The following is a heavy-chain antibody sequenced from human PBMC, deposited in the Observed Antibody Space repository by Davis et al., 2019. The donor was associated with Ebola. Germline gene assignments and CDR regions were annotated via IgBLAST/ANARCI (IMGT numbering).Heavy chain of an antibody. CDR3: ARDLGGSSSWYWRAFDI. J-gene: IGHJ3*02. V-gene: IGHV1-46*01. Sequence: ASVKVSCKASGYTFTGYYMHWVRQAPGQGLEWMGIINPSGGSTSYAQKFQGRVTMTRDTSTSTVYMELSSLRSEDTAVYYCARDLGGSSSWYWRAFDIWGQGTMVTVSS. D-gene: IGHD6-13*01. CDR2: INPSGGST. CDR1: GYTFTGYY.